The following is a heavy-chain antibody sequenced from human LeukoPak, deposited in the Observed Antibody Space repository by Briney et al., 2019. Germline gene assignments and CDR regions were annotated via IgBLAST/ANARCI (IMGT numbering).Heavy chain of an antibody. D-gene: IGHD5-18*01. J-gene: IGHJ4*02. Sequence: ASLKVSCKASGYTFTSYGINWVRQSTGHRLEWMGWMIPNSGKTGYAQKFQGRVTMTSNTSIRTAYMELSSLRSEDTAVYYWARGEASYGNDYWGQGTLVTVSS. V-gene: IGHV1-8*01. CDR2: MIPNSGKT. CDR1: GYTFTSYG. CDR3: ARGEASYGNDY.